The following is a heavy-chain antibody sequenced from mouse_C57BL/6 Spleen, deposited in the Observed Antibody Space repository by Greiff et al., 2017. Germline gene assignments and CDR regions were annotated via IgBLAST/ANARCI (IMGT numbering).Heavy chain of an antibody. CDR1: GYAFSRSW. D-gene: IGHD1-1*01. Sequence: VKLMESGPELVKPGASVKISCKASGYAFSRSWMNWVKQRPGKGLEWIGRIYPGDGDTNYNRKFKGKATLTSDKSSSTAYMQLIRLTSEDSAVYFCARSTVVLYYWGQGTSVTVSS. V-gene: IGHV1-82*01. CDR3: ARSTVVLYY. J-gene: IGHJ4*01. CDR2: IYPGDGDT.